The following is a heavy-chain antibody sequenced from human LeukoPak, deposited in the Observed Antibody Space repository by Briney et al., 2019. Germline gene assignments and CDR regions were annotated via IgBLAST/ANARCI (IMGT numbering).Heavy chain of an antibody. CDR1: GYTFTGYY. Sequence: ASVKVSCKASGYTFTGYYMHWARQAPGQGLEWMGWINPNSGGTNYAQKFQGRVTMTRDTSISTAYMELSRLRSDDTAVYYCARSSLRGYGSGSYSVDYWGQGTLVTVSS. D-gene: IGHD3-10*01. CDR3: ARSSLRGYGSGSYSVDY. CDR2: INPNSGGT. V-gene: IGHV1-2*02. J-gene: IGHJ4*02.